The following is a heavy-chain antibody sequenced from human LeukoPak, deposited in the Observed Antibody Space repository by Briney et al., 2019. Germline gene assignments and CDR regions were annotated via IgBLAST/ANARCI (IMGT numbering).Heavy chain of an antibody. Sequence: GASVKVSCKASAYTFTSYDISCVRQAPGQGLEWLGWISTYNGNTNYAQKLQGRVTMTTATITTTAYMELRSLRSDDTAVYYCARDHSGNWFDPWGQGTLVTVSS. J-gene: IGHJ5*02. V-gene: IGHV1-18*01. CDR1: AYTFTSYD. D-gene: IGHD1-26*01. CDR2: ISTYNGNT. CDR3: ARDHSGNWFDP.